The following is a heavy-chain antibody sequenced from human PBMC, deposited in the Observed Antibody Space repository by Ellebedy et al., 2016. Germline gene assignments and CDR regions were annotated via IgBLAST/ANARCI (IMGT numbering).Heavy chain of an antibody. CDR1: GYTFTSYG. CDR3: ARSPPKVPGYCSGGSCYSLDY. V-gene: IGHV1-69*04. CDR2: IIPILGIA. D-gene: IGHD2-15*01. J-gene: IGHJ4*02. Sequence: ASVKVSCKASGYTFTSYGISWVRQAPGQGLEWMGRIIPILGIANYAQKFQGRVTITADKSTSTAYMELSRLRSDDTAVYYCARSPPKVPGYCSGGSCYSLDYWGQGTLVTVSS.